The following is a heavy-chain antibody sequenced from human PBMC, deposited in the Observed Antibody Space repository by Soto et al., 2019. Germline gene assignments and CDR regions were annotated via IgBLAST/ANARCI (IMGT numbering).Heavy chain of an antibody. V-gene: IGHV1-18*03. CDR3: ASRSGQLPYYFDC. Sequence: GASVKVSCKASGFTFTNYGITWVRQAPVQGLGWMGWISASKGNTNYAQKFQGRVTMTTDTSTSTAYMELRSLRSDDMAVYYCASRSGQLPYYFDCWGQGTQVTVSS. D-gene: IGHD6-6*01. J-gene: IGHJ4*02. CDR1: GFTFTNYG. CDR2: ISASKGNT.